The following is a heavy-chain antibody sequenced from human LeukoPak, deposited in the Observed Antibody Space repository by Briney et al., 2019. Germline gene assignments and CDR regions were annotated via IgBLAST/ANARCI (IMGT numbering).Heavy chain of an antibody. Sequence: GGSLRLSCAASGFMFRSYAMSWVRQAPGKGLEYVSTITGSTGHTYYADSVKGRFTISRDNSKNTVYLQMNSLRVEDTAVYYCAKDGYCSSTSCYPAPYWGQGTLVTVSS. CDR2: ITGSTGHT. J-gene: IGHJ4*02. CDR3: AKDGYCSSTSCYPAPY. CDR1: GFMFRSYA. V-gene: IGHV3-23*01. D-gene: IGHD2-2*01.